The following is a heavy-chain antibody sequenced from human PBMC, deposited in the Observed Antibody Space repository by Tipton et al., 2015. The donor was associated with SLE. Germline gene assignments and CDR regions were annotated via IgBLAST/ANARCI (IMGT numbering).Heavy chain of an antibody. V-gene: IGHV4-4*02. D-gene: IGHD6-13*01. CDR3: AGTSSSSWYVIDY. Sequence: TLSLTCAVSGGSISSSNWWSWVRQPPGKGLEWIGEIYHSGSTNYNPSLKSRVTISVDKSKNQFSLKLTSMTAADTAVYYCAGTSSSSWYVIDYWGQGTLVTVSS. CDR2: IYHSGST. CDR1: GGSISSSNW. J-gene: IGHJ4*02.